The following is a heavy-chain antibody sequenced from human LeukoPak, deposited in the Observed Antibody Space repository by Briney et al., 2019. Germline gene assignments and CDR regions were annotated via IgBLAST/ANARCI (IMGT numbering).Heavy chain of an antibody. D-gene: IGHD6-19*01. CDR2: INPNTGGT. CDR1: GYTFTADY. Sequence: ASVKVSCKASGYTFTADYLHWVRQAPGRGLEWMGWINPNTGGTNYAQKFQGRVTMTRDTSISTAYMELSSLRSDDTAVYYCARWAVAGSVYWFDPWGQGTLVTVSS. V-gene: IGHV1-2*02. CDR3: ARWAVAGSVYWFDP. J-gene: IGHJ5*02.